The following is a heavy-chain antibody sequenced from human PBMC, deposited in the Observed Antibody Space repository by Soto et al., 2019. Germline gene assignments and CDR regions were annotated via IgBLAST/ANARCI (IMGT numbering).Heavy chain of an antibody. D-gene: IGHD6-13*01. Sequence: GASVKFCWKASGLTFTSSAGQLVRQARGQRLEWIGWIVVGSGNTNYAQKFQERVTITRDMSTSTAYMELSSLRSEDTAVYYCAAEYSSSWYYYYGMDVWGQGTTVTVSS. CDR2: IVVGSGNT. V-gene: IGHV1-58*01. CDR3: AAEYSSSWYYYYGMDV. J-gene: IGHJ6*02. CDR1: GLTFTSSA.